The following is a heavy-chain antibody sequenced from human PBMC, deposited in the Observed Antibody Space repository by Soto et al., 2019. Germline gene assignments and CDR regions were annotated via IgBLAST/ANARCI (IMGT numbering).Heavy chain of an antibody. D-gene: IGHD6-19*01. Sequence: GESLKISCKGSGYSFTSYWIGWVRQMPGKGLEWMGIIYPGDSDTRYSPSFQGQVAISADKSINTAYLQWSSLKASDTAIYYCARGPRYGSSPFDYWGQGTLVTVSS. CDR2: IYPGDSDT. V-gene: IGHV5-51*01. CDR3: ARGPRYGSSPFDY. CDR1: GYSFTSYW. J-gene: IGHJ4*02.